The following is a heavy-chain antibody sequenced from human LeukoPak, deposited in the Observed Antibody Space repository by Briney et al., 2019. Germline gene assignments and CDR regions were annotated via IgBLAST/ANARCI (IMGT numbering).Heavy chain of an antibody. Sequence: GGSLRLSCAASGFTLRIYWMHWARHAPGKGLVWVSRINSDGSSTSSADSVKGRFTISRDNAKNTLYLQMNSLRAEDTAVYYCARGAPASPQGVIDYWGQGTLVSVSS. V-gene: IGHV3-74*01. D-gene: IGHD2-2*01. CDR2: INSDGSST. J-gene: IGHJ4*02. CDR1: GFTLRIYW. CDR3: ARGAPASPQGVIDY.